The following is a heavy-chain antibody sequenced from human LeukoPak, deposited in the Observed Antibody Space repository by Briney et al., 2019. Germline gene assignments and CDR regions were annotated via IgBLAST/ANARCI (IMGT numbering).Heavy chain of an antibody. Sequence: ASVKVSCKASGYTFTGYYMHWVRQAPGQGLEWMGWINPNSGGTNYAQKFQGRVTITRDTSISTAYMELSRLRSDDTAVYYCALATIFGVVTLYWGQGTLVTVSS. CDR2: INPNSGGT. J-gene: IGHJ4*02. CDR1: GYTFTGYY. D-gene: IGHD3-3*01. CDR3: ALATIFGVVTLY. V-gene: IGHV1-2*02.